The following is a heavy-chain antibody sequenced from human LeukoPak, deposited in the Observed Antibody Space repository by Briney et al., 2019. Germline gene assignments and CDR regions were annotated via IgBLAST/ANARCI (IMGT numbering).Heavy chain of an antibody. CDR3: AREGVGCSSTSCYYYYYYMDV. D-gene: IGHD2-2*01. CDR2: TNPNSGGT. V-gene: IGHV1-2*02. Sequence: GASVKVSCKASGYTFTGYYMHWVRQAPGQGLEWMGWTNPNSGGTNYAQKFQGRVTMTRDTSISTAYMELSRLRSDDTAVYYCAREGVGCSSTSCYYYYYYMDVWGKGTTVTVSS. J-gene: IGHJ6*03. CDR1: GYTFTGYY.